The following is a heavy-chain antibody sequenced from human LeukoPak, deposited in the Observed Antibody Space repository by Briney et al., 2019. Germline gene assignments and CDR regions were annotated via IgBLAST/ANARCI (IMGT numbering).Heavy chain of an antibody. Sequence: PSETLSLTCIISGSSITSVSHYWGWIRQPPGKGLEWIGDIYYTGSTYYSPSLRSRVTMSVHTSENQFSLRLNSVTAVDTAVYYCARRWGNIVGVTYEYWGQGTLVTVSS. V-gene: IGHV4-39*01. J-gene: IGHJ4*02. CDR1: GSSITSVSHY. CDR2: IYYTGST. D-gene: IGHD3-16*01. CDR3: ARRWGNIVGVTYEY.